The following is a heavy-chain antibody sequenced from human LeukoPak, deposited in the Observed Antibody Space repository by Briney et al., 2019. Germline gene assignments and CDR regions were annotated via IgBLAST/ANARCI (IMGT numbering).Heavy chain of an antibody. Sequence: GRSLRFSCAASGFIFDDYAMHWVRQAPGKGLEWVSGISWNSGSLAYADSVKGRFTISRDNAKNSLYLQMNSLRTEDTALYYCARGLGGDQGYFDLWGRGTLATVSS. CDR2: ISWNSGSL. J-gene: IGHJ2*01. CDR1: GFIFDDYA. D-gene: IGHD3-10*01. CDR3: ARGLGGDQGYFDL. V-gene: IGHV3-9*01.